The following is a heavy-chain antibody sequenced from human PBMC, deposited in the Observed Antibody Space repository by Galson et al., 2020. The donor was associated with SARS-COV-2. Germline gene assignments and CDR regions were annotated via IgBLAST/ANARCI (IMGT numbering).Heavy chain of an antibody. CDR1: DGPMSSYY. D-gene: IGHD4-17*01. V-gene: IGHV4-59*01. Sequence: SETLSLTCSVSDGPMSSYYWSWIRQPPGKGLEWIGYISYSGSANYNPSLRSRATISVDLSKNQFSLKVTSVTAADTAVYYCARDPAPLYGDNYYYGMDVWGRGTTVTVSS. CDR3: ARDPAPLYGDNYYYGMDV. J-gene: IGHJ6*02. CDR2: ISYSGSA.